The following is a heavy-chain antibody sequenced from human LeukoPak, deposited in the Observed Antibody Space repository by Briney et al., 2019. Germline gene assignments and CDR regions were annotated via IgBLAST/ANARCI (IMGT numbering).Heavy chain of an antibody. CDR3: ARDSAGNDY. Sequence: GGSLRLSCPASGFTFSTYWMSWVRQAPGKGLEWVANIKQDGSEKYYVDSVKGRFTISRDNAKNSLYLQMKSLRAEDTAMYYCARDSAGNDYWGQGTLVTVSS. CDR2: IKQDGSEK. J-gene: IGHJ4*02. D-gene: IGHD6-13*01. CDR1: GFTFSTYW. V-gene: IGHV3-7*01.